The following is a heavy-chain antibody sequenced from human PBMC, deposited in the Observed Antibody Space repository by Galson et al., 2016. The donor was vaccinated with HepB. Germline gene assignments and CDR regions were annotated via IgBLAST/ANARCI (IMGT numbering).Heavy chain of an antibody. Sequence: SLRLSCAASGFSFSNSGMSWVRQAPGRGLEWVSGIPRSGDATNYADFVKGRFTISRDNSKNTLYLYMNNLTAGDTAIYYCGKHGGFDYWGQGALVTVSS. V-gene: IGHV3-23*01. J-gene: IGHJ4*02. CDR2: IPRSGDAT. D-gene: IGHD3-16*01. CDR3: GKHGGFDY. CDR1: GFSFSNSG.